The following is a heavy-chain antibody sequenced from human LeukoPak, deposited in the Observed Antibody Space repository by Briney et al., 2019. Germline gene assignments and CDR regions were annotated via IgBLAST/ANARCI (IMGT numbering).Heavy chain of an antibody. CDR1: GFTFSSYA. D-gene: IGHD2-2*01. Sequence: GGSLRLSCAASGFTFSSYAMSWVRQAPGKGLEWVSAISGSGGSTYYADSVKGRFTISRDNSKNTLYLQMNSLRAEDTAVYYRAIAGYCSSTSCHPGHFDYWGQGTPVTVSS. CDR2: ISGSGGST. V-gene: IGHV3-23*01. CDR3: AIAGYCSSTSCHPGHFDY. J-gene: IGHJ4*02.